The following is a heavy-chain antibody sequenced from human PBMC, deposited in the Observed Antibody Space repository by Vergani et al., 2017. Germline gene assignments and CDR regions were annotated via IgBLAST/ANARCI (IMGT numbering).Heavy chain of an antibody. D-gene: IGHD2-2*01. Sequence: EVQLVESGGGLVQPGGSLRLSCAASGFTFSSYEMNWVRQAPGQGLEWVSYISSSGSTIYYADSVKGRFTISRDNAKNSLYLQMNSLRAEDTAVYYCARVVPAAYKYFDYWGQGTLVTVSS. CDR2: ISSSGSTI. J-gene: IGHJ4*02. CDR3: ARVVPAAYKYFDY. CDR1: GFTFSSYE. V-gene: IGHV3-48*03.